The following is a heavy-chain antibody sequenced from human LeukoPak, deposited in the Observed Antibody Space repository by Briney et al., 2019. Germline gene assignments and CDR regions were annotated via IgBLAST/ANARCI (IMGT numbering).Heavy chain of an antibody. CDR3: ARQRTTFGGVISIFDY. Sequence: SETLSLTCTVSGGSISTSDYYWGWIRQPPGKGLEWIGSINYSGSTHYNPSLKSRITISVDTSKNQFSLKLSSLTAADTAVYYCARQRTTFGGVISIFDYWGQGTLVTVSS. J-gene: IGHJ4*02. CDR2: INYSGST. V-gene: IGHV4-39*01. CDR1: GGSISTSDYY. D-gene: IGHD3-16*02.